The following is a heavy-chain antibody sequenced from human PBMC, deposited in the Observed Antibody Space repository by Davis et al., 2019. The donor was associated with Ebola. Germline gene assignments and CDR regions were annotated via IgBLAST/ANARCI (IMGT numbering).Heavy chain of an antibody. CDR1: GYTFTGYY. CDR3: ARDWGSYYGNWFDP. CDR2: INPNSGGT. Sequence: ASVKVSCKASGYTFTGYYMHWVRQAPGQGLEWMGWINPNSGGTNYAQKFQGRVTMTRDTSISTAYMELSKLRSDDTAVYYCARDWGSYYGNWFDPWGQGTLVTVSS. V-gene: IGHV1-2*02. J-gene: IGHJ5*02. D-gene: IGHD1-26*01.